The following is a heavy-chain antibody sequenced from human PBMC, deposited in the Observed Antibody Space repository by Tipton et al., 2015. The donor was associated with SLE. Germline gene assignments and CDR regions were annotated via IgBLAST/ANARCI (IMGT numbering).Heavy chain of an antibody. V-gene: IGHV4-59*11. D-gene: IGHD6-19*01. CDR2: IYYSGST. CDR3: ARTSPLAEQWLVDY. Sequence: TLSLTCTVSGGSISSHYWSWIRQPPGKGLEWIGYIYYSGSTNYNPSLKSRVTISVDTSKNQFSLKLSSVTAADTAVYYCARTSPLAEQWLVDYWGQGTLVTVSS. J-gene: IGHJ4*02. CDR1: GGSISSHY.